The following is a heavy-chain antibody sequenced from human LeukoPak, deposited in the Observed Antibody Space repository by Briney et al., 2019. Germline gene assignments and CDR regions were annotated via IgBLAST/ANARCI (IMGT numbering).Heavy chain of an antibody. D-gene: IGHD2-21*01. Sequence: SETLSLTCTVSGGFISSSNYYWGWIRQPPGKGLEWIGSIYYSGSTSYNPSLKSRVTISVDRSKNQFSLKLSSVTAADTAVYYCARQVDCGGDCYPSFFDYWGQGTLVTVSS. CDR1: GGFISSSNYY. V-gene: IGHV4-39*01. CDR3: ARQVDCGGDCYPSFFDY. CDR2: IYYSGST. J-gene: IGHJ4*02.